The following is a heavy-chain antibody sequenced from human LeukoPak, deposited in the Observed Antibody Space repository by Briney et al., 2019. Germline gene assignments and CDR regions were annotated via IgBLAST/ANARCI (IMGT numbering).Heavy chain of an antibody. Sequence: PSETLSLTCVVSGSSITTYYWSWFRQPPGKGPEWIGNIYHAGGANYNPSLKSRVTISVETSKNQFSLRLTSVTAADTAIYYCAKSAGSKNAFDIWGQGTMVTVSS. CDR1: GSSITTYY. CDR2: IYHAGGA. CDR3: AKSAGSKNAFDI. V-gene: IGHV4-59*01. J-gene: IGHJ3*02.